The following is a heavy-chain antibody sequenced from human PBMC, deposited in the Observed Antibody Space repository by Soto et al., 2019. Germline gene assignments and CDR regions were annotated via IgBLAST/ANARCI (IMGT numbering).Heavy chain of an antibody. CDR2: FCTSGGS. CDR1: GGFIRSYC. Sequence: SSETLSLTCTVSGGFIRSYCWSWVRQPAGRGLEWIGRFCTSGGSNYNPSLKSRVSMSADMSSNQFSLKMNSVTAADTAVYYCARDFPGRFDPWGQGTLLTVSS. J-gene: IGHJ5*02. CDR3: ARDFPGRFDP. V-gene: IGHV4-4*07. D-gene: IGHD1-26*01.